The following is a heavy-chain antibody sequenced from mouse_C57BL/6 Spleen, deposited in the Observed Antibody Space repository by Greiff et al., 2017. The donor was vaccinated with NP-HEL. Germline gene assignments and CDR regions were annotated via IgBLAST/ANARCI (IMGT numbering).Heavy chain of an antibody. CDR3: AAYPSGFAY. J-gene: IGHJ3*01. V-gene: IGHV1-69*01. CDR1: GYTFTSYW. Sequence: VQLQQSGAELVMPGASVKLSCKASGYTFTSYWMDWVKQRPGQGLEWIGEIDPSDSYTNYNQKFKGKSTLTVDKSSSTAYMQLSGLTSEDSAVYYCAAYPSGFAYWGQGTLVTVSA. CDR2: IDPSDSYT. D-gene: IGHD2-10*01.